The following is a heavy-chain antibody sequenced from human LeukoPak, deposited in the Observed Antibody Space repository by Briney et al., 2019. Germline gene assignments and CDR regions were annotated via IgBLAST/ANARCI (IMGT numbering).Heavy chain of an antibody. CDR1: GFTLSSYA. J-gene: IGHJ4*02. CDR2: ISSSSSYI. D-gene: IGHD6-19*01. V-gene: IGHV3-23*01. CDR3: ARGHSGWYDY. Sequence: GGSLRLSCAASGFTLSSYAMSWVRQAPGKGLEWVSSISSSSSYIYYADSVKGRFTISRDNSKNTLYLQMNSLRAEDTAVYYCARGHSGWYDYWGQGTLVTVSS.